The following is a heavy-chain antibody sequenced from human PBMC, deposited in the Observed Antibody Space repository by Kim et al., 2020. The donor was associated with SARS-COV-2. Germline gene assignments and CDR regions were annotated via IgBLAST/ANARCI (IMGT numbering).Heavy chain of an antibody. D-gene: IGHD6-19*01. Sequence: GGSLRLSCAASGFTFSSYSMNWVRQAPGKGLEWVSSISSSSSYIYYADSVKGRFTISRDNAKNSLYLQMNSLRAEDTAVYYCARDRMAGTRRGYYYYGMDVWGQGTTVTVSS. CDR1: GFTFSSYS. V-gene: IGHV3-21*01. CDR2: ISSSSSYI. CDR3: ARDRMAGTRRGYYYYGMDV. J-gene: IGHJ6*02.